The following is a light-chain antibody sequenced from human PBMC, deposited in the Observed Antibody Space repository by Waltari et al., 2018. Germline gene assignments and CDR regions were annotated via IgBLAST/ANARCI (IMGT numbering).Light chain of an antibody. CDR2: DNN. CDR3: ATWDNSLTDVV. CDR1: RSNIGHYF. Sequence: QSVLTQPPSVSAAPGQKVTISCSGSRSNIGHYFVSWYHQLPGAAPKLLIYDNNKRPSGIPDRFSASKSGTSATLGITGLQIGDEADYYCATWDNSLTDVVFGGGTKLTVL. J-gene: IGLJ2*01. V-gene: IGLV1-51*01.